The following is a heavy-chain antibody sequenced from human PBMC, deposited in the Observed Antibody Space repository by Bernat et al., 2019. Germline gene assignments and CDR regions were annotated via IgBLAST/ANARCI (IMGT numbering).Heavy chain of an antibody. J-gene: IGHJ4*02. CDR3: ARDPLRRYYDSSGSRPYFDY. D-gene: IGHD3-22*01. Sequence: EVQLVESGGGLVQPGGSLRLSCAASGFTFSSYWMSWVRQAPGKGLEWVANIKQDGSEKYYVDSVKGRFTIARDNAKNSLYLQMNSLRAEETAVYYCARDPLRRYYDSSGSRPYFDYWGQGTLVTVSS. CDR2: IKQDGSEK. CDR1: GFTFSSYW. V-gene: IGHV3-7*01.